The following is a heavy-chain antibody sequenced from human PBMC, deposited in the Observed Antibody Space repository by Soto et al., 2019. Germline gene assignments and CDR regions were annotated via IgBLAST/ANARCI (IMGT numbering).Heavy chain of an antibody. D-gene: IGHD6-6*01. CDR3: ARDHSIAARRAGMDV. Sequence: EVQLVESGGGLVKPGGSLRLSCAASGFTFSSYSMNWVRQAPGKGLEWVSSISSSSSYIYYADSVKGRFTISRDNAKKSLYLQMNSLRAEDTAVYYCARDHSIAARRAGMDVWGQGTTVTVSS. CDR1: GFTFSSYS. V-gene: IGHV3-21*01. CDR2: ISSSSSYI. J-gene: IGHJ6*02.